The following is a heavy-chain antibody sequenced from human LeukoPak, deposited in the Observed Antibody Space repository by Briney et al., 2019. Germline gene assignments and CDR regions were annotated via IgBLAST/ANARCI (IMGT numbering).Heavy chain of an antibody. CDR3: ARGSLVHYYGSGSYRIRAGFDS. D-gene: IGHD3-10*01. V-gene: IGHV3-30*03. J-gene: IGHJ4*02. CDR1: GFTFSGYG. CDR2: ISSDGSNR. Sequence: PGRSLRLSCAASGFTFSGYGMHWVRQAPDKGLEWVALISSDGSNRIYADSVKGRFSISRDNSKNTLYLQVHSLRIEDTAVYYCARGSLVHYYGSGSYRIRAGFDSWGQGTLVTVSS.